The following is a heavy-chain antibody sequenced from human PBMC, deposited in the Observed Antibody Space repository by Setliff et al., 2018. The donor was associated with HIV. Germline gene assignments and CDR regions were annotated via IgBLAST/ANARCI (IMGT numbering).Heavy chain of an antibody. CDR1: GFTFSNYG. D-gene: IGHD1-26*01. CDR3: AREVVGATERYYFDY. Sequence: SLRLSCAASGFTFSNYGMHWVRQAPGKGLEWVTFIRYDGSDKYYTDSVKGRFTISRDNSKNTLYPQMNSLRAEDTAVYYCAREVVGATERYYFDYWGQGTLVTVSS. CDR2: IRYDGSDK. J-gene: IGHJ4*02. V-gene: IGHV3-30*02.